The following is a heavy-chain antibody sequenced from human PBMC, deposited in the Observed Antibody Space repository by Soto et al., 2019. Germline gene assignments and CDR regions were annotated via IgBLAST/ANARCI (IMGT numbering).Heavy chain of an antibody. Sequence: ASVKVSCKASGYTFTSYGISWVRQAPGQGLEWMGWISAYNGNTNYAQKLQGRVTMTKDTSTSTAYMELRSLRSDDTAVYYCENGHTDTNNLYYYYYYMDIGGTANTVTASS. V-gene: IGHV1-18*01. J-gene: IGHJ6*03. CDR1: GYTFTSYG. CDR2: ISAYNGNT. CDR3: ENGHTDTNNLYYYYYYMDI. D-gene: IGHD1-1*01.